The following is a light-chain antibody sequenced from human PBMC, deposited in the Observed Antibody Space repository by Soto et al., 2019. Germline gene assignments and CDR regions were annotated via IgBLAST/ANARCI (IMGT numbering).Light chain of an antibody. CDR2: GNS. J-gene: IGLJ1*01. CDR3: QSYDSSLSAHV. Sequence: QPVLTQPPSVSGAPGQRVTISCTGSSSNIGAGYDVHWYQQLPGTAPKLLIYGNSNRPSGVPDRFSGSKSGTSASLAITGIQAEDEADYYCQSYDSSLSAHVFGTGTKLTVL. CDR1: SSNIGAGYD. V-gene: IGLV1-40*01.